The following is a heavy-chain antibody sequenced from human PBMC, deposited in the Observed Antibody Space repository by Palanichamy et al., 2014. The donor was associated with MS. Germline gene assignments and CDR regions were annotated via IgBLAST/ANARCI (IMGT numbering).Heavy chain of an antibody. J-gene: IGHJ4*02. V-gene: IGHV1-18*01. Sequence: QVQLVQSGAEVKKPGASVKVSCKTSDYTFTNYGITWVRQAPGQGLEWTGWISGYNGNTYYIQKLQGRVTMTTDTSTSTAYMELRSLRSDDTAVYYCARVPYTGGWYDFDYWGQGTLVTVSS. CDR1: DYTFTNYG. CDR2: ISGYNGNT. D-gene: IGHD6-19*01. CDR3: ARVPYTGGWYDFDY.